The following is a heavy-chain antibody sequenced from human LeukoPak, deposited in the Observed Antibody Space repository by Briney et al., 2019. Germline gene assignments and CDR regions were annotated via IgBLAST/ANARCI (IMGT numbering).Heavy chain of an antibody. CDR3: ASSGYSSSWYYFDY. J-gene: IGHJ4*02. D-gene: IGHD6-13*01. CDR2: INHSGST. V-gene: IGHV4-34*01. CDR1: GGSFSGYY. Sequence: SETLSLTCAVYGGSFSGYYRSWIRQPPGKGLEWIGEINHSGSTNYNPSLKSRVTISVDTSKNQFSLKLSSVTATDTAVYYCASSGYSSSWYYFDYWGQGTLVTVSS.